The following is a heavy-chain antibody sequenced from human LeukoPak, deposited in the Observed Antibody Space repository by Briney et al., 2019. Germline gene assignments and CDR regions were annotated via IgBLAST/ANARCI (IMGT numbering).Heavy chain of an antibody. J-gene: IGHJ6*03. D-gene: IGHD2-2*01. CDR1: GFTFSDYY. V-gene: IGHV3-11*04. CDR2: ISSSGSTI. CDR3: ARDKYCSSTSCYRADYYYYMDV. Sequence: SGGSLRLSCAASGFTFSDYYMSWIRQAPGKGLEWVSYISSSGSTIYYADSVKGRFTISRDNAKNSLYLQMNSLRAEDTAVYYCARDKYCSSTSCYRADYYYYMDVWGKGTTVTVSS.